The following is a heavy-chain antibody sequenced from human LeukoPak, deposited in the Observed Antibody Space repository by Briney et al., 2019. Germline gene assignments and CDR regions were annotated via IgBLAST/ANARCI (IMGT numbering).Heavy chain of an antibody. CDR3: AKDSRMHYYDSSGELDY. CDR1: GFTFSSYA. CDR2: ISGSGGGT. V-gene: IGHV3-23*01. D-gene: IGHD3-22*01. Sequence: GGSLRLSCAASGFTFSSYAMSWVRQAPGKGLEWVSTISGSGGGTYYADSVKGRFTISRDNSKNMLYLQMNSLRAEDTAVYYCAKDSRMHYYDSSGELDYWGQGTLVTVSS. J-gene: IGHJ4*02.